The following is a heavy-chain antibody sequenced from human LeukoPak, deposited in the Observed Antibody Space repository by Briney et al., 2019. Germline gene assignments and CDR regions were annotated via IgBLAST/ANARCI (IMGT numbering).Heavy chain of an antibody. D-gene: IGHD6-6*01. CDR3: AKAGGAARTPFGY. CDR1: GFTFDDYA. V-gene: IGHV3-9*01. CDR2: ISWNSGSI. J-gene: IGHJ4*02. Sequence: GGSLRLSCAASGFTFDDYAMHWVRQAPGKGLEWVSGISWNSGSIGYADSVKGRFTISRDNAKNSLYLQMNSLRAEDTALYYCAKAGGAARTPFGYWGQGTLVTVSS.